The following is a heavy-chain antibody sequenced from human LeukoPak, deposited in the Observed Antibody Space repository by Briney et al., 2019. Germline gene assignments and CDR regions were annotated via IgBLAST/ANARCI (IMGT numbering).Heavy chain of an antibody. D-gene: IGHD3-22*01. J-gene: IGHJ4*02. CDR3: AKDQTYYYDSASFDY. V-gene: IGHV3-43*02. CDR2: ISGDGGST. CDR1: GFTFDDYA. Sequence: PGGSLRLSCAASGFTFDDYAMHWVRQAPGKGLEWVSLISGDGGSTYYADSVKGRFTISRDNSKNSLYLQMNGLRTEDTALYYCAKDQTYYYDSASFDYWGQGTLVTVSS.